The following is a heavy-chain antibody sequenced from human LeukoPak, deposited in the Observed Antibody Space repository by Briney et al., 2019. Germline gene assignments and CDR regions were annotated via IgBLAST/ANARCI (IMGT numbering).Heavy chain of an antibody. D-gene: IGHD2-2*01. V-gene: IGHV1-69*05. CDR1: GDTLSSYG. CDR3: ARERGESLRISNAFDI. Sequence: GASVKVSCKASGDTLSSYGVSGVREAPGQGLECRGGIIPIFGTANYAQKFQGRVTITTDESTSTAYMELSSLRSEDTAVYYCARERGESLRISNAFDIWGQGTMVTVSS. CDR2: IIPIFGTA. J-gene: IGHJ3*02.